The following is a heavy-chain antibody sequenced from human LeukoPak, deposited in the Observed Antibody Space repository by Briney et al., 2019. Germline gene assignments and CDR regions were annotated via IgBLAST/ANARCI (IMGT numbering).Heavy chain of an antibody. CDR2: IRYDGSNK. D-gene: IGHD3-10*01. CDR3: AKDYYGSGSYPDY. Sequence: GGSLRFSCAASGFTFSSYGMHWVRQAPGKGLEWVAFIRYDGSNKYYADSVKGRFTISRDNSKNTLYLQMNSLRAEDTAVYYCAKDYYGSGSYPDYWGQGTLVTVSS. J-gene: IGHJ4*02. V-gene: IGHV3-30*02. CDR1: GFTFSSYG.